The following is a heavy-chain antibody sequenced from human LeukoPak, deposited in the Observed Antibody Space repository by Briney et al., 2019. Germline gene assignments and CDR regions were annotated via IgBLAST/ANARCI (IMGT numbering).Heavy chain of an antibody. V-gene: IGHV3-48*03. D-gene: IGHD3-9*01. CDR1: GFTFSSYE. CDR2: ISSSGSTI. J-gene: IGHJ3*02. Sequence: QPGGSLRLSCAASGFTFSSYEMIWVRQAPGKGVEWVSYISSSGSTIYYADSVKGRFTISRDNAKNSLYLQMNSLRAEDTAVYYCARDKGHVLRYFDWAGGDAFDIWGQGTMVTVSS. CDR3: ARDKGHVLRYFDWAGGDAFDI.